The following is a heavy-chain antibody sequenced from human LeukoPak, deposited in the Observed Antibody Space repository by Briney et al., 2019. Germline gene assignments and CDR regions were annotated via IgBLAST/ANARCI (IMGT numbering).Heavy chain of an antibody. CDR3: ARVMGAKTNGGGDAFDI. J-gene: IGHJ3*02. CDR2: VRYDGSTK. V-gene: IGHV3-30*02. Sequence: GGSLRLSCAASGFTFSDYAMHWVRQAPGLGLEWVAFVRYDGSTKYYTDSVKGRFTISRDNSKNTLYLQMNSLRAEDTAVYYCARVMGAKTNGGGDAFDIWGQGTMVTVSS. D-gene: IGHD1-14*01. CDR1: GFTFSDYA.